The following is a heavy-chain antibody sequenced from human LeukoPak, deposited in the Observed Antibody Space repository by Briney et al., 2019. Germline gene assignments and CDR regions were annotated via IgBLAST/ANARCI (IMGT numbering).Heavy chain of an antibody. CDR2: ISPSGGST. D-gene: IGHD6-13*01. Sequence: ASVKVSCKAFGYTFTSNYMHWVRQAPGQGPEWMGVISPSGGSTTYAQKFQGRVTLTRDMSTSTDYLELSSLRSEDTAVYYCARAPEDSSSSRWYYYYYYMDVWGKGTTVTVSS. CDR3: ARAPEDSSSSRWYYYYYYMDV. J-gene: IGHJ6*03. V-gene: IGHV1-46*01. CDR1: GYTFTSNY.